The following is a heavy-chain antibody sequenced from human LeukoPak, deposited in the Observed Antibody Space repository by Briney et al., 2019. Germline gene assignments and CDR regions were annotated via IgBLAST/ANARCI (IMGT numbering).Heavy chain of an antibody. J-gene: IGHJ4*02. V-gene: IGHV1-69*04. Sequence: ASVTVSCKASGGTFSSYAISWVRQAPGQGLEWMGRIIPILGIANYAQKFQGRVTITADKSTSTAYMELSSLRSEDTAVYYCARVSAVAGIFDYWGQGTLVTVSS. CDR2: IIPILGIA. D-gene: IGHD6-19*01. CDR1: GGTFSSYA. CDR3: ARVSAVAGIFDY.